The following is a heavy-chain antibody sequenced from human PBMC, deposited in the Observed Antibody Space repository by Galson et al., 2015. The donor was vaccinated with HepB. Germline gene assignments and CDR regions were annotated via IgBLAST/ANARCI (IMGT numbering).Heavy chain of an antibody. V-gene: IGHV4-34*01. D-gene: IGHD3-3*01. J-gene: IGHJ3*02. CDR1: GGSFSGYY. CDR3: ARDDSWSGYYAFDI. Sequence: ETLSLTCAVYGGSFSGYYWSWIRQPPGKGLEWIGEINHSGSTNYNPSLKSRVTISVDTSKNQFSLKLSSVTAADAAVYYCARDDSWSGYYAFDIWGQGTMVTVSS. CDR2: INHSGST.